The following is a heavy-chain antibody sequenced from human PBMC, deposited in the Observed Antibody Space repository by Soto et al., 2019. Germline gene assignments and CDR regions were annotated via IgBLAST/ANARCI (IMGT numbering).Heavy chain of an antibody. D-gene: IGHD5-12*01. Sequence: SETLSLTCTVSGGSISSSSYYWGWIRQPPGKGLEWIGSIYYSGSTYYNPSLKSRVTISVGTSKNQFSLKLSSVTAAATAVYYCARQGLADGYNADAFAIWGQGTMVTVSS. CDR1: GGSISSSSYY. J-gene: IGHJ3*02. CDR2: IYYSGST. V-gene: IGHV4-39*01. CDR3: ARQGLADGYNADAFAI.